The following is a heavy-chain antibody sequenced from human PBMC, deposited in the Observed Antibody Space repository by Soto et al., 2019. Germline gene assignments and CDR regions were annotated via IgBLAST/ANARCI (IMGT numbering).Heavy chain of an antibody. Sequence: QVTLKESGPVLVKPTETLTLTCSVSGFSLSDARMGVSWIRQPPGKALEWLALVFSNEEKSYSTSLENRLTLSKDTSKSQVVLTMTNMDPVDTATYYCARLVSSGWYTGHFDYWGQGTLVTVSS. CDR1: GFSLSDARMG. CDR3: ARLVSSGWYTGHFDY. V-gene: IGHV2-26*01. J-gene: IGHJ4*02. D-gene: IGHD6-19*01. CDR2: VFSNEEK.